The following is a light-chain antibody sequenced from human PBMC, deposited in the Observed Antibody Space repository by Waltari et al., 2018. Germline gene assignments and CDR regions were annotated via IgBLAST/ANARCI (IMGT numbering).Light chain of an antibody. CDR3: GTWDSTLSSWV. CDR1: SSNIGNNY. Sequence: QSVLTQPPSLSATPGQKVTISCSGSSSNIGNNYVSWYQHLPGTAPKVFIYDNNRRPSEIPDRFSGSKSGTSPTLGITGLQIGDEADYYCGTWDSTLSSWVFGGGTRLTVL. V-gene: IGLV1-51*01. CDR2: DNN. J-gene: IGLJ3*02.